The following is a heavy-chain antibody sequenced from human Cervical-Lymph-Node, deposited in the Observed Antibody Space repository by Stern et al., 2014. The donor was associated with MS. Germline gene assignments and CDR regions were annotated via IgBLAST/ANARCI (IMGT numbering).Heavy chain of an antibody. CDR2: IRSKTNNYAT. J-gene: IGHJ4*02. D-gene: IGHD4-17*01. V-gene: IGHV3-73*01. Sequence: QLVESGGGLVQPGGSLKLSCAASGFTFGAFTGSAVHWVRQASGKGLEWVGRIRSKTNNYATTYAASVKGRFTISRDDSKSTVFLQMDSLKTEDTAVYYCTGPPYGDSRDYWGQGALVTVSA. CDR1: GFTFGAFTGSA. CDR3: TGPPYGDSRDY.